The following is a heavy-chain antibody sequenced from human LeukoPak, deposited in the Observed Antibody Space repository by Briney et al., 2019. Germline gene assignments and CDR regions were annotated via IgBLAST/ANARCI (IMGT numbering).Heavy chain of an antibody. CDR1: GFSFGRHA. V-gene: IGHV3-23*01. J-gene: IGHJ3*02. D-gene: IGHD3-16*01. CDR3: TKAVGGGRDAYDI. Sequence: GGSLRLSCVASGFSFGRHAMHWVRQAPGKGLEWVSSIFDSGAPSYYADSVKGRFTISRDNSKNTLYVQMESLRAEDTAIYYCTKAVGGGRDAYDIWGQGTMVTVSS. CDR2: IFDSGAPS.